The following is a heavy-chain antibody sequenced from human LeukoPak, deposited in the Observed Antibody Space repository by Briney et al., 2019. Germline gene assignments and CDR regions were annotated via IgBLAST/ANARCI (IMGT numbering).Heavy chain of an antibody. Sequence: SETLSLTCTVSGGSISSYYWSWIRQPPGKGLAWIGYIYTSGSTNYNPSIKSRVTISVDTSKNQFSLKLNSVTAADTAVYYCARYCRSGSCYSGRTFDPWGQGTRVTVSS. CDR1: GGSISSYY. V-gene: IGHV4-4*09. D-gene: IGHD2-15*01. CDR2: IYTSGST. J-gene: IGHJ5*02. CDR3: ARYCRSGSCYSGRTFDP.